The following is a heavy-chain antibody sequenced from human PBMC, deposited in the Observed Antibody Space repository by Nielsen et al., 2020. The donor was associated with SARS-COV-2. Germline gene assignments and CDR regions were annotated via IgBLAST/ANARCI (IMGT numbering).Heavy chain of an antibody. CDR2: ITYDGSNK. D-gene: IGHD3-16*02. CDR3: AREVIGYFDY. Sequence: GESLKISCAASGFTFSSYGMHWVRQAPGKGLEWVAVITYDGSNKHYADSVKDRFTISSDNSKNTLYLQMNSLRAEDRAVYYCAREVIGYFDYWGQGTLVTVSS. CDR1: GFTFSSYG. J-gene: IGHJ4*02. V-gene: IGHV3-30*03.